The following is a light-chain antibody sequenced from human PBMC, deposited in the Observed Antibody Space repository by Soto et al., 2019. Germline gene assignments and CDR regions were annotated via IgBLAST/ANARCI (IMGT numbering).Light chain of an antibody. V-gene: IGKV3-20*01. Sequence: EIVLTQSPGTLSLSPGDRATLSCRASQTVEKNYLAWYQQKPGQAPRLLVDDASRRAAGIPDRFSGSGSGTDSTLTISRLEHEDFAVYSSQQCAASPQTFGEGTKVEVK. CDR1: QTVEKNY. J-gene: IGKJ1*01. CDR2: DAS. CDR3: QQCAASPQT.